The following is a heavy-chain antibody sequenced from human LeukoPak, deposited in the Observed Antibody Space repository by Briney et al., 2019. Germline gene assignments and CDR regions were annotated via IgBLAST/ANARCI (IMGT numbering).Heavy chain of an antibody. CDR3: AREAVTAKTFSLDY. V-gene: IGHV4-59*01. Sequence: SETLSLTCTVSGGSISSYYWSWIRQPPGKGQEWIGYMHYSGSTKYNPSLKSRVTTSVDTSKNQFSLKLSSVTAADTAVYYCAREAVTAKTFSLDYWGQGTLVTVSS. D-gene: IGHD2-21*02. J-gene: IGHJ4*02. CDR1: GGSISSYY. CDR2: MHYSGST.